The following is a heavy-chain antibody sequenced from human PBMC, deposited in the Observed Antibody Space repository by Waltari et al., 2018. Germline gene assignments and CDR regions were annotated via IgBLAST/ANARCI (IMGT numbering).Heavy chain of an antibody. V-gene: IGHV3-48*03. Sequence: EVQLVESGGGLVQPGGSLRLSCAASGFTFSSYEMNWVRQAPGKGLEWVSYISSSGSTIYYADSVKGRFTISRDNAKNSLYLQMNSLRAEDTAVYYCARSLITIFHYGMDVWGQGTTVTVSS. CDR1: GFTFSSYE. D-gene: IGHD3-3*01. J-gene: IGHJ6*02. CDR2: ISSSGSTI. CDR3: ARSLITIFHYGMDV.